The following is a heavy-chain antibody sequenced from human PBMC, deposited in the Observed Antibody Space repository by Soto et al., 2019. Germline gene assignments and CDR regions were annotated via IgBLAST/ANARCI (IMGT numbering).Heavy chain of an antibody. D-gene: IGHD1-7*01. V-gene: IGHV3-48*03. Sequence: PGWSLRLSCAASGFTFSSYEMNWVRQAPGKGLEWVSYISSSGSTIYYADSVKGRFTISRDNAKNSLYLQMNSLRAEDTAVYYCAREYNWNYSGAFDIWGQGTMVTRLL. CDR2: ISSSGSTI. CDR1: GFTFSSYE. CDR3: AREYNWNYSGAFDI. J-gene: IGHJ3*02.